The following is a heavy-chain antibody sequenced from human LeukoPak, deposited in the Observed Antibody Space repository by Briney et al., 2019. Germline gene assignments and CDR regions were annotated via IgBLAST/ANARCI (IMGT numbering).Heavy chain of an antibody. D-gene: IGHD6-19*01. CDR3: ARDSGWYPVDY. V-gene: IGHV3-7*01. CDR2: IKEDGSEK. Sequence: GGSLRLSCAASGFTFSNNWMTWFRQAPGKGLEWVANIKEDGSEKNYVDSVKGRFTISRDNAKNSLYLQMNSLRAEDTAVYYCARDSGWYPVDYWGQGTLVTVYS. J-gene: IGHJ4*02. CDR1: GFTFSNNW.